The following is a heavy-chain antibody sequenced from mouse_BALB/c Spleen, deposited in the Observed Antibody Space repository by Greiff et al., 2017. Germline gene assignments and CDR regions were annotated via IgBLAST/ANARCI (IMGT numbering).Heavy chain of an antibody. CDR3: ARAAYLDY. CDR1: GYAFSSSW. J-gene: IGHJ2*01. Sequence: VQLQQSGPELVKPGASVKISCKASGYAFSSSWMNWVKQRPGQGLEWIGRIYPGDGDTNYNGKFKGKATLTADKSSSTAYMQLSSLTSVDSAVYFCARAAYLDYWGQGNTRKVAS. V-gene: IGHV1-82*01. CDR2: IYPGDGDT.